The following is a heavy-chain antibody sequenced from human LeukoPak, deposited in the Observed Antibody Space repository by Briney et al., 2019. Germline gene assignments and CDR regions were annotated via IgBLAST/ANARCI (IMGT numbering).Heavy chain of an antibody. J-gene: IGHJ4*02. V-gene: IGHV3-30*03. Sequence: GGSLRLSCAASGFTFSSYGMHWVRQAPGKGLEWVAVISYDGSNKYYADSVKGRFTISRDNSKNTLYLQMNSLRAEDTAAYYCARGEFDYWGQGTLVTVSS. CDR2: ISYDGSNK. D-gene: IGHD3-16*01. CDR1: GFTFSSYG. CDR3: ARGEFDY.